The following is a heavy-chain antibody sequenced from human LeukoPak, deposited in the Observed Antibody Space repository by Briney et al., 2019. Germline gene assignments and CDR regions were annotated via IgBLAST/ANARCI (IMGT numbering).Heavy chain of an antibody. CDR3: ARASPGIAVAGSRKHRAPFDY. D-gene: IGHD6-19*01. CDR2: ISSSSSYI. CDR1: GFTFSSYA. Sequence: AGGSLRLSCADSGFTFSSYAMSWVRQAPGKGLEWVSSISSSSSYIYYADSVKGRFTISRDNAKNSLYLQMNSLRAEDTAVYYCARASPGIAVAGSRKHRAPFDYWGQGTLVTVSS. J-gene: IGHJ4*02. V-gene: IGHV3-21*01.